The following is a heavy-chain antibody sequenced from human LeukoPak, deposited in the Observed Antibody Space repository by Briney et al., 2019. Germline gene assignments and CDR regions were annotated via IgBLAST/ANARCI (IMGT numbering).Heavy chain of an antibody. CDR2: ISGSGDST. J-gene: IGHJ4*02. V-gene: IGHV3-23*01. Sequence: GRSLRLSCAASGFTFSSYAMSWVRQAPGKGLEWVSAISGSGDSTYYGDSVKGRFTISRDNSKNTLYLQMNSLRAEDTAVYFCAKVRGDIAAAIEYWGQGTLVTVSS. D-gene: IGHD6-13*01. CDR3: AKVRGDIAAAIEY. CDR1: GFTFSSYA.